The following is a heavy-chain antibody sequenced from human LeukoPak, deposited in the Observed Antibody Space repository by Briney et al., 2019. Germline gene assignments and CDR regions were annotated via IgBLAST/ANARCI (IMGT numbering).Heavy chain of an antibody. CDR1: GFTVSSNY. V-gene: IGHV3-53*01. D-gene: IGHD1-20*01. CDR2: IYSGGST. CDR3: ARSPLYSWGDFFDH. J-gene: IGHJ4*02. Sequence: GGSLRLSCAASGFTVSSNYMSWVRQAPGKGLEWVSVIYSGGSTYYADSVKGRFTISRDNSKNTLYLQMNSLRAEDTAVYYCARSPLYSWGDFFDHWGQGTLVTVSS.